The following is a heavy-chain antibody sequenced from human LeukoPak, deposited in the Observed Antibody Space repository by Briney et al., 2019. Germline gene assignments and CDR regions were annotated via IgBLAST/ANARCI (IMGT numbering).Heavy chain of an antibody. CDR3: ARDTVPGYGGNNDAFDI. J-gene: IGHJ3*02. D-gene: IGHD4-23*01. CDR1: GYIFTSYY. V-gene: IGHV1-46*01. CDR2: INPSGGST. Sequence: GASVKVSCKASGYIFTSYYIHWVRQAPGQGLEWMGNINPSGGSTSYAQKFQGRVTMTTDTSTSTAYMELRSLRSDDTAVYYCARDTVPGYGGNNDAFDIWGQGTMVTVSS.